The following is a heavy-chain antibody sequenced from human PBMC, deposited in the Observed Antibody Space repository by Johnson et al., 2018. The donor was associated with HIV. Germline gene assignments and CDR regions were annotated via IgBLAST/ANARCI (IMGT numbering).Heavy chain of an antibody. CDR3: ARDSDSLYAFDI. Sequence: EVLLLESGGGVVQPGRSLRLSCAASRFKFDDYGMSWVRQGPGKGLEWVSGINWNGGSTGYAASVKGRFIISRDNAKNSLYLQMNSLRAEDTAVYYCARDSDSLYAFDIWGQGTMVTVSS. D-gene: IGHD3-22*01. V-gene: IGHV3-20*04. CDR2: INWNGGST. CDR1: RFKFDDYG. J-gene: IGHJ3*02.